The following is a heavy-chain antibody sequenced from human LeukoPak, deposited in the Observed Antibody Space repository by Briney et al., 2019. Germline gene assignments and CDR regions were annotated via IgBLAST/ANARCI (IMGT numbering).Heavy chain of an antibody. D-gene: IGHD2-21*02. V-gene: IGHV5-51*01. Sequence: GESLKISCKGSGYTFSTYWIGWVRQMPGKGLEWMGIIYPGDSDPRYGPSFQGQVTISADKSISTAYLQWSSLKASDTAMYYCARAIGGDGAFDIWGQGTMVTVSS. CDR2: IYPGDSDP. CDR3: ARAIGGDGAFDI. CDR1: GYTFSTYW. J-gene: IGHJ3*02.